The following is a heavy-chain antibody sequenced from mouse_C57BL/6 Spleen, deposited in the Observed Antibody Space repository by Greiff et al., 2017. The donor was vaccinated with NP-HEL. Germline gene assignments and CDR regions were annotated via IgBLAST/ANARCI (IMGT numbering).Heavy chain of an antibody. J-gene: IGHJ3*01. V-gene: IGHV1-18*01. CDR1: GYTFTDYH. Sequence: EVQLQQSRPELVKPGASVKIPCKASGYTFTDYHMDWVKQSHGKSLEWIGDINPNNGGTIYNQKFKGKATLTVDKSSSTAYMELRSLTSEDTAVYYCARSGLRRVFAYWGQGTLVTGSA. CDR2: INPNNGGT. CDR3: ARSGLRRVFAY.